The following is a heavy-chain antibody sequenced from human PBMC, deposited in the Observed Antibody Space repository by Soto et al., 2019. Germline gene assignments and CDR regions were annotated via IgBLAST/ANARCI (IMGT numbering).Heavy chain of an antibody. J-gene: IGHJ6*02. Sequence: SGPTLVNPTQTLTLTCTFSGFSLSTSGMCVSWIRQPPGKALEWLALIDWDDDKYYSTSLKTRLTISKDTSKNQVVLTMTNMDPVDTATYYCARTPLRYFDWLFPYGMDVWGQGTTVTVS. D-gene: IGHD3-9*01. CDR2: IDWDDDK. CDR1: GFSLSTSGMC. V-gene: IGHV2-70*01. CDR3: ARTPLRYFDWLFPYGMDV.